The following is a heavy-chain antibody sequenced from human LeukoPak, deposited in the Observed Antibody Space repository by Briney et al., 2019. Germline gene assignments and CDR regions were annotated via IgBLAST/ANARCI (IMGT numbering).Heavy chain of an antibody. V-gene: IGHV4-30-4*08. J-gene: IGHJ6*03. CDR3: ARKSSPSGGLDYYYYYMDV. D-gene: IGHD6-6*01. Sequence: PSQTLSLTCTVSGGSISSGDYYWSWIRQPPGKGLEWIGYIYYSGSTYYNPSLKSRVTISVDTSKNQFSLKLSSVTAADTAVYYCARKSSPSGGLDYYYYYMDVWGKGTTVTVSS. CDR1: GGSISSGDYY. CDR2: IYYSGST.